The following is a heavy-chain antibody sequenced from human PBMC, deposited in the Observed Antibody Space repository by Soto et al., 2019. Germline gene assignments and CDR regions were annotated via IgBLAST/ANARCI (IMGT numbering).Heavy chain of an antibody. CDR1: GYTFTGYY. CDR3: ARDYGDAFDI. D-gene: IGHD4-17*01. CDR2: INPNSGGT. Sequence: ASVKVSCKASGYTFTGYYMHWVRQAPGQGLEWMGWINPNSGGTNYAQEFRGRVTLTRDTSISTAYMELSRLRSDDTALDYCARDYGDAFDIWGQGTMVTVSS. J-gene: IGHJ3*02. V-gene: IGHV1-2*02.